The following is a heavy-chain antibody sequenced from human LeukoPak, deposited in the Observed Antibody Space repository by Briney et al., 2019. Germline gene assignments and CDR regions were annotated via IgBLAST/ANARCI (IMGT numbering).Heavy chain of an antibody. CDR2: ITRSSTTI. CDR3: ARDPYSSSWYYFDY. V-gene: IGHV3-48*01. D-gene: IGHD6-13*01. Sequence: PGGSLRLSCAASGFNFSIYSMNWVRQAPGKGLEWVSYITRSSTTIYYADSVKGRFTISRDNSKNTLYLQMNSLRAEDTAVYYCARDPYSSSWYYFDYWGQGTLVTVSS. J-gene: IGHJ4*02. CDR1: GFNFSIYS.